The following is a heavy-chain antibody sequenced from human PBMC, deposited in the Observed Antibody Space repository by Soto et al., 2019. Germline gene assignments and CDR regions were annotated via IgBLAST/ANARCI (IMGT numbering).Heavy chain of an antibody. CDR2: MTPDSGDT. D-gene: IGHD3-16*01. CDR1: GHTLASYD. J-gene: IGHJ5*01. Sequence: QVQLVQSGAEVRKPGASVKVSCKATGHTLASYDINWVRQATGQGLEWMGWMTPDSGDTGYAQKFQGRVTMTWDTSIPTAYMELSSLRSDDTAVYYCAIDPFYGRVDSWGQGTLVTVSS. CDR3: AIDPFYGRVDS. V-gene: IGHV1-8*01.